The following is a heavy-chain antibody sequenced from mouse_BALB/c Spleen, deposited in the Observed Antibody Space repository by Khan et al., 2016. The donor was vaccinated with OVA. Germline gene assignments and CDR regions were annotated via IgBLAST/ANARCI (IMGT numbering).Heavy chain of an antibody. CDR3: ARRNYFGYTFAY. Sequence: QVQLQQSGAELARPGASVKLSCKASGYTFTDYYINWVKQRTGQGLEWIGEISPGSGDTYYNEKFKGKATLTADKSSSTAYMQLNSLTSEASAVYFCARRNYFGYTFAYWGQGTLFPVSA. CDR1: GYTFTDYY. CDR2: ISPGSGDT. V-gene: IGHV1-77*01. J-gene: IGHJ3*01. D-gene: IGHD1-2*01.